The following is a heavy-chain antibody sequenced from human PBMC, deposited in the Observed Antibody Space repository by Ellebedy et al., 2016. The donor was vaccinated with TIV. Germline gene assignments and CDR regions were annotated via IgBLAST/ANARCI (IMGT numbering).Heavy chain of an antibody. CDR1: GGSVSDGSTSSTDYY. Sequence: SETLSLXXTVSGGSVSDGSTSSTDYYWSWIRQHPGKGLEWIGYIYHSGTTYYNPSLKSRVNISVDTSKNQVSLRLRSVTAADTAVYYCARDQVVRGGYHGMDVWGQGTTVTVSS. D-gene: IGHD3-10*01. J-gene: IGHJ6*02. CDR3: ARDQVVRGGYHGMDV. V-gene: IGHV4-31*03. CDR2: IYHSGTT.